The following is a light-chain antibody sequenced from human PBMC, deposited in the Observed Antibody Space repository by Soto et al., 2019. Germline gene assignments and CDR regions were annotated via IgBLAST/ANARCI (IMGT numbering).Light chain of an antibody. V-gene: IGLV1-44*01. CDR1: TSNVGRNA. Sequence: QSVLTQPPSASGTPGQSVTISCSGATSNVGRNAVNWYQQFPGSAPRLLIQLHNQRPSGVPTRFSASKSGTSASLAISGLQSEDEADYYCGTWDDSLNAMLFGGGTQLTVL. CDR2: LHN. CDR3: GTWDDSLNAML. J-gene: IGLJ3*02.